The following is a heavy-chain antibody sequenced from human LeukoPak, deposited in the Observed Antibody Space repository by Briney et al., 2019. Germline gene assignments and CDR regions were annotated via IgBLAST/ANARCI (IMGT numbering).Heavy chain of an antibody. J-gene: IGHJ4*02. CDR3: ASAYYDSSGYYY. D-gene: IGHD3-22*01. CDR2: ISSSGSTI. CDR1: GFMFSESW. Sequence: GSLRLSCVASGFMFSESWMNWVRQAPGKGLEWVSYISSSGSTIYYADSVKGRFTISRDNAKNSLYLQMNSLRAEDTAVYYCASAYYDSSGYYYWGQGTLVTVSS. V-gene: IGHV3-48*04.